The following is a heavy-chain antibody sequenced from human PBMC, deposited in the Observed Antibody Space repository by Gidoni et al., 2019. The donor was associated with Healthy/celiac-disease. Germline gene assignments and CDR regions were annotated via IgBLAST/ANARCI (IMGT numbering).Heavy chain of an antibody. V-gene: IGHV3-23*01. Sequence: EVQLLESGGGWVQPGGFLRLSCAASGCTFSRYAMSWVSQAPGKGLEVVSAISGGGGSTSYADSVKSRFTISRDNSKNTLYLQMNSLRAEDTAVYYCATVLYGSGYRDAFDIWGQGTMVTVSS. CDR3: ATVLYGSGYRDAFDI. CDR1: GCTFSRYA. D-gene: IGHD3-10*01. J-gene: IGHJ3*02. CDR2: ISGGGGST.